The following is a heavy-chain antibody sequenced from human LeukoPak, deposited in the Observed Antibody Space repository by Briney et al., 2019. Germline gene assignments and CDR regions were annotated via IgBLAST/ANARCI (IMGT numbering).Heavy chain of an antibody. CDR2: IYPVDSDI. CDR3: ARRAVVIGVGYFDY. V-gene: IGHV5-51*01. CDR1: GYSFTTYW. J-gene: IGHJ4*02. Sequence: GESLKISCQGSGYSFTTYWIGWVRQMPGKGLEWMGIIYPVDSDIRISPSFQGQVTISVDKSISTAYLQWSSLKASDTAIYYCARRAVVIGVGYFDYWGQGTLVTVSS. D-gene: IGHD4-23*01.